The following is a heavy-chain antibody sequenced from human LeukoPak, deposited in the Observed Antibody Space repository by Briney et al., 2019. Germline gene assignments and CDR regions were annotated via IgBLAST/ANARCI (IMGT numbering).Heavy chain of an antibody. J-gene: IGHJ4*02. CDR2: ISWDGCST. CDR3: AKGSGYDYVWGSFDY. Sequence: GGSLRLSCAASGFTFDDYTMHWVRQAPGKGLEWVSLISWDGCSTYYADSVKGRFTISSDNSKNSLYLQMNSLRTEDTALYYCAKGSGYDYVWGSFDYWGQGTLVTVSS. D-gene: IGHD3-16*01. CDR1: GFTFDDYT. V-gene: IGHV3-43*01.